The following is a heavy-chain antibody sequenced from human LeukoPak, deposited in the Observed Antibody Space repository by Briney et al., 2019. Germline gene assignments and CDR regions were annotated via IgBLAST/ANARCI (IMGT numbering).Heavy chain of an antibody. Sequence: GASVKVSCKASGYTFTSYGISWVRQAPGQGLEWMGWISAYNDNTNYAQKLQGRVTMTTDTSTSTAYMELRSLRSDDTAVYYCARGRWVYGSGSQYYFDYWGQGTLVTVSS. D-gene: IGHD3-10*01. J-gene: IGHJ4*02. CDR2: ISAYNDNT. CDR1: GYTFTSYG. V-gene: IGHV1-18*01. CDR3: ARGRWVYGSGSQYYFDY.